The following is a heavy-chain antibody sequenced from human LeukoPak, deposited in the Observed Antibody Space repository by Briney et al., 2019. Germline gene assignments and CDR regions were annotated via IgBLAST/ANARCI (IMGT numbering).Heavy chain of an antibody. CDR1: GGTFSSYA. Sequence: SVKVSCKASGGTFSSYAISWVRQAPGQGLEWMGGIIPIFGTANYAQKFQGRVTITADESTSTAYMEPSSLRSEDTAVYYCARVGTAYCGGDCFTYGMDVWAKGPRSPSP. V-gene: IGHV1-69*13. CDR3: ARVGTAYCGGDCFTYGMDV. CDR2: IIPIFGTA. D-gene: IGHD2-21*02. J-gene: IGHJ6*02.